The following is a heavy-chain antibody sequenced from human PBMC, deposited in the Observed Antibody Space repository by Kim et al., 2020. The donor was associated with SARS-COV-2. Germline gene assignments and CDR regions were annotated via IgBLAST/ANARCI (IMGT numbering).Heavy chain of an antibody. Sequence: ADSVKGRFTISRDNSKNTLYLEMNSLRAEDTAVYNCAKDPGWQKGGYFDYWGQGTLVTVSS. V-gene: IGHV3-23*01. CDR3: AKDPGWQKGGYFDY. J-gene: IGHJ4*02. D-gene: IGHD3-16*01.